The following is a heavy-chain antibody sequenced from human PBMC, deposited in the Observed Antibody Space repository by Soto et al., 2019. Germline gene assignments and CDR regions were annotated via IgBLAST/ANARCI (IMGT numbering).Heavy chain of an antibody. CDR1: GGSISSSSYY. D-gene: IGHD3-9*01. CDR3: ARRGDILTGYPNYYYYYYMDV. J-gene: IGHJ6*03. V-gene: IGHV4-39*01. CDR2: IYYSGST. Sequence: SETLSLTCTVSGGSISSSSYYWGWIRQPPGKGLEWIGSIYYSGSTYYNPSLKSRVTISVDTSKNQFSLKLSSVTAADTAVYYCARRGDILTGYPNYYYYYYMDVWGKGTTVTVSS.